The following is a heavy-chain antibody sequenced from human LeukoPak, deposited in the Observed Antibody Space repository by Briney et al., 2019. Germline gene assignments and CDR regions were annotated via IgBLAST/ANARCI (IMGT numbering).Heavy chain of an antibody. V-gene: IGHV3-11*01. J-gene: IGHJ4*02. Sequence: TGGSLRLSCAASGFTFSDYYMSWIRQAPGKGLEWVSYISSSGSTIYYADSVKGRFTISRDNSKNTLYLQMNSLRAEDTAVYYCAKDPGPLRKTTGSIWGQGNLVTVSS. D-gene: IGHD1-1*01. CDR2: ISSSGSTI. CDR1: GFTFSDYY. CDR3: AKDPGPLRKTTGSI.